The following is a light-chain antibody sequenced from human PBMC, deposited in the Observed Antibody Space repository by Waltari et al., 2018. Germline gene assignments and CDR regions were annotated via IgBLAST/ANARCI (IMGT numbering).Light chain of an antibody. V-gene: IGLV4-69*01. Sequence: QLVLTQSPSASASLGASVKLTCTLSSGHSSYAIAWHQQQPEKGPRYLMTLNSDGSHSKGDWIPDRFSGSSSGAERYLTISSLQSEDEADYYCQTSGTGPWVFGGGTKLTVL. J-gene: IGLJ3*02. CDR2: LNSDGSH. CDR3: QTSGTGPWV. CDR1: SGHSSYA.